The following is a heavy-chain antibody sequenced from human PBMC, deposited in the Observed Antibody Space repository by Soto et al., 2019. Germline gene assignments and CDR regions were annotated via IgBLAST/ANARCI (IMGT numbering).Heavy chain of an antibody. CDR1: GGSFSGHS. V-gene: IGHV4-34*01. CDR3: STRAYDTNGYYRFDP. J-gene: IGHJ5*01. Sequence: SETLSLTCAVYGGSFSGHSWTWIRQSPGKGLEWIGDINHSGRVNYSPSLKSRVTISLDTSKNQFSLTLSAVTAADTAMYYCSTRAYDTNGYYRFDPWGQGTLVTSPQ. CDR2: INHSGRV. D-gene: IGHD3-22*01.